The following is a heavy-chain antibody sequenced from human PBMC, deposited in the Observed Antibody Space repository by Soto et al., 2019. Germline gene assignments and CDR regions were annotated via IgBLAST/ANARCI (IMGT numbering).Heavy chain of an antibody. Sequence: SVKVSCKASGYTFTSYGISWVRQAPGQGLEWMGGIIPIFGTANYAQKFQGRVTITADESTSTAYMELSSLRSEDTAVYYCARGGLWFGESKQFDPWGQGTLVTVSS. J-gene: IGHJ5*02. CDR3: ARGGLWFGESKQFDP. CDR2: IIPIFGTA. CDR1: GYTFTSYG. D-gene: IGHD3-10*01. V-gene: IGHV1-69*13.